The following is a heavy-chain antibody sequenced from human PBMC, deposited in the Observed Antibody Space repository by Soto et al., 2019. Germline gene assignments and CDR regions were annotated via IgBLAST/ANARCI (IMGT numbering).Heavy chain of an antibody. CDR1: GFTFSSYW. CDR3: ARETGYSSGWRQDY. J-gene: IGHJ4*02. D-gene: IGHD6-19*01. Sequence: GGSLRLSCAASGFTFSSYWMHWVRQAPGKGLVWVSRINSDGSSISYADSVKGRFTISRDNAKNTLYLQMNSLRVEDTAVFYCARETGYSSGWRQDYWGQGTLVTVSS. CDR2: INSDGSSI. V-gene: IGHV3-74*01.